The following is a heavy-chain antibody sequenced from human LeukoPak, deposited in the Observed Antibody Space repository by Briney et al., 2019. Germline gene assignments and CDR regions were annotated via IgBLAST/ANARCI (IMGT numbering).Heavy chain of an antibody. D-gene: IGHD6-19*01. CDR1: GFTFSSYG. J-gene: IGHJ4*02. CDR2: IWYDGSNK. V-gene: IGHV3-33*01. Sequence: PGGSLRLSCAASGFTFSSYGMHWVRQAPGKRLEWVAVIWYDGSNKYYADSVKGRFTISRDNSKNTLYLQMNSLRAEDTAVYYCARGGSGWPFDYWGQGTLVTVSS. CDR3: ARGGSGWPFDY.